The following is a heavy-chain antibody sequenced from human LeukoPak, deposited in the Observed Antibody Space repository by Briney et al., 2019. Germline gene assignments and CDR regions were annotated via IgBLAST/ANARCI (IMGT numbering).Heavy chain of an antibody. D-gene: IGHD1-26*01. J-gene: IGHJ3*01. CDR3: ASDWLVGVPFDAFHL. Sequence: GGSLRLSCAVSGFTFNTYWKSWVCQAPGKGLEWVANIKEDGSEGYYVDSVKGRFTISRDNDKNSLYLQMDSRSAEHTALYFCASDWLVGVPFDAFHLWGQGTMVTVSS. CDR2: IKEDGSEG. V-gene: IGHV3-7*01. CDR1: GFTFNTYW.